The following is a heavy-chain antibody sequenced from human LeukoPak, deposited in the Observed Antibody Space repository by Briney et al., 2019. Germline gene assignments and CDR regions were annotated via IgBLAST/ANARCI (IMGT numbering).Heavy chain of an antibody. J-gene: IGHJ5*02. Sequence: SETLSPTCTVSGGSISSYYWSWIRQPAGKGLEWIGRIFPGGSSNYNPSLKSRVTMSVDTSKNQFSLKLSSVTAADTAVYYCARGKSIAAADTWFDPWGQGTLVTVSS. D-gene: IGHD6-13*01. CDR1: GGSISSYY. CDR3: ARGKSIAAADTWFDP. V-gene: IGHV4-4*07. CDR2: IFPGGSS.